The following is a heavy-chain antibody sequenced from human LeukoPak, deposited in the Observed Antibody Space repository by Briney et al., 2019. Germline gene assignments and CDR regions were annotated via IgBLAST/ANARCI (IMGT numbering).Heavy chain of an antibody. D-gene: IGHD2-8*01. J-gene: IGHJ5*02. V-gene: IGHV1-18*01. CDR2: ISAYNGIT. CDR3: ARAKLGYCTNGVCYSIWFDP. Sequence: ASVKVSCKASGYTFTTYGISWVRQAPGQGLEWMGWISAYNGITHYAQKLQGRVTMTTDTSTSTAYMELRSLRADDTAVYYCARAKLGYCTNGVCYSIWFDPWGQGTLVTVSS. CDR1: GYTFTTYG.